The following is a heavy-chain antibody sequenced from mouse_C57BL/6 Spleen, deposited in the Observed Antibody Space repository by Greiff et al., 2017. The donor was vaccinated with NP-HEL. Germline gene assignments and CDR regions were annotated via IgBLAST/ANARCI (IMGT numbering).Heavy chain of an antibody. CDR2: IWSGGST. Sequence: QVQLQQSGPGLVQPSQCLSITCTVSGFSLTSYGVHWVRQSPGKGLEWLGVIWSGGSTDYNAAFISRLSISKDNSKSQVFFKMNSLQADDTAIYYCARISSPYGSSYTAMDYWGQGTSVTVSS. V-gene: IGHV2-2*01. J-gene: IGHJ4*01. CDR1: GFSLTSYG. CDR3: ARISSPYGSSYTAMDY. D-gene: IGHD1-1*01.